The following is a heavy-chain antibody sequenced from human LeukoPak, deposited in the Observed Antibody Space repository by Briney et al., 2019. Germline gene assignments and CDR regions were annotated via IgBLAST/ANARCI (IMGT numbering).Heavy chain of an antibody. D-gene: IGHD3-10*01. V-gene: IGHV1-18*04. Sequence: ASVKVSCKASGYTFTSYGISWVRQAPGQGLEWMGWISAYNGNTNYAQKLQGRVTMTTDTSTSTAYMELRSLRSDDTAVYYCARDREYYYGSGTKSQAFDIWGQGTMVTVSS. CDR3: ARDREYYYGSGTKSQAFDI. J-gene: IGHJ3*02. CDR2: ISAYNGNT. CDR1: GYTFTSYG.